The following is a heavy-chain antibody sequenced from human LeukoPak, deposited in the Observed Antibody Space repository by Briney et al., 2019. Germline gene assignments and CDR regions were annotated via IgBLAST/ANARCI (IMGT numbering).Heavy chain of an antibody. J-gene: IGHJ4*02. CDR2: IYYSGST. CDR1: GGSISSGGYY. Sequence: PSQTLSLTCTVSGGSISSGGYYWSWIRQHPGKGLEWIGYIYYSGSTYYNPSLKSRVTISVDTSKNQFSLKLSSVTAADTAVYYCARQSLVVPAAPFDYWGQGTLVTVSS. D-gene: IGHD2-2*01. V-gene: IGHV4-31*03. CDR3: ARQSLVVPAAPFDY.